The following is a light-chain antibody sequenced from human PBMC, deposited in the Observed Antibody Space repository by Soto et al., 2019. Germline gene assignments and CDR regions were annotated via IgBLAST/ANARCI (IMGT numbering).Light chain of an antibody. CDR1: SSNIGAGYE. V-gene: IGLV1-40*01. J-gene: IGLJ2*01. Sequence: QPVLTQPPSVAGAPGQRVTISCTGSSSNIGAGYEVHWYQQLPGTAPKLLIYGNSNRPSGVPDRFSGSKSATSASLAITGLQAEAGADYYRQSYDHILSGVVFGGGTQLTVL. CDR2: GNS. CDR3: QSYDHILSGVV.